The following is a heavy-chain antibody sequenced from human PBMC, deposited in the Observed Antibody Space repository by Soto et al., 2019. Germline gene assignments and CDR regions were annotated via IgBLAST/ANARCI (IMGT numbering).Heavy chain of an antibody. Sequence: GGSLRLSCAASGFTFSSYSMNWVRQAPGKGLEWVSSISSSSSYIYYADSVKGRFTISRDNAKNSLYLQMNSLRAEDTAVYYCAGGYYGAGSLDLCGMDVWGQGTTVTVSS. CDR3: AGGYYGAGSLDLCGMDV. J-gene: IGHJ6*02. CDR1: GFTFSSYS. D-gene: IGHD3-10*01. CDR2: ISSSSSYI. V-gene: IGHV3-21*01.